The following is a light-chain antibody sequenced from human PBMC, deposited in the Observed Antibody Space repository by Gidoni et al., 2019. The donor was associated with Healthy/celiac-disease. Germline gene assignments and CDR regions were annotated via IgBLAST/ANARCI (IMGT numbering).Light chain of an antibody. J-gene: IGLJ3*02. CDR1: SPNIGSNT. CDR3: AAWDDSLNGRWV. Sequence: QSVLTQPPSASGTPGHRVTISYSGSSPNIGSNTLPLYQQLPGTAPKLLIYSNKQRPSGVPDRFSGSKSGPSASLAISGLESKDESEYDCAAWDDSLNGRWVFGGGTKLTVL. CDR2: SNK. V-gene: IGLV1-44*01.